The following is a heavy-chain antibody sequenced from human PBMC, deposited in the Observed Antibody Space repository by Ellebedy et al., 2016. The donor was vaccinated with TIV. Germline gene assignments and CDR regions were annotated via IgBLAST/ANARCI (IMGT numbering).Heavy chain of an antibody. CDR1: GFTFNSYA. D-gene: IGHD6-25*01. J-gene: IGHJ4*02. Sequence: GESLKISCAASGFTFNSYAMSWVRQAPGKGLEWVAFISADGDTIYYAKSVKGRFTISRDDADSSLSLQMNSLRGDDTAVYYCVAALDYWGQGTLVTVS. CDR3: VAALDY. V-gene: IGHV3-48*04. CDR2: ISADGDTI.